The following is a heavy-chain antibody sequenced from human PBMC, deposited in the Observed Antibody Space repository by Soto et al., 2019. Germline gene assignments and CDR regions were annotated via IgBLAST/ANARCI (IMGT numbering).Heavy chain of an antibody. CDR2: ISYDGSDK. CDR3: ARRKLAVDGQSPIGNWFDP. J-gene: IGHJ5*02. CDR1: GFTFNRYA. V-gene: IGHV3-30-3*01. Sequence: QAQLVESGGGVVQPGRSLRVSCAASGFTFNRYAMHWVRQAPGKGLEWVAVISYDGSDKYYTDSVKGRFTISRDNSKNTLYLQMNSLRADDTAVYYCARRKLAVDGQSPIGNWFDPWGQGTLVTVSS. D-gene: IGHD6-13*01.